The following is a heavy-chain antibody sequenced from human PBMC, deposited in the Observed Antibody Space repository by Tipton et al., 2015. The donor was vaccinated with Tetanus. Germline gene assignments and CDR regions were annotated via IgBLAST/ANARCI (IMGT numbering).Heavy chain of an antibody. D-gene: IGHD3-9*01. CDR2: ISYSGST. CDR1: GGSINNYY. J-gene: IGHJ4*02. V-gene: IGHV4-59*08. CDR3: ARHAGAGATIWGTDY. Sequence: LVKPTETPSLTCTVSGGSINNYYWSWIRQPPGKGLEWIGYISYSGSTNSNPSLKSRVTISVDASKNQFSLELTSVTAADTAVYYCARHAGAGATIWGTDYWGQGTLVTVSS.